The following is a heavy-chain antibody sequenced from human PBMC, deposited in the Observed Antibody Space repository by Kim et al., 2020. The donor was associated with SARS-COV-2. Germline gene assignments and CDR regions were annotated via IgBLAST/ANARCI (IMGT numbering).Heavy chain of an antibody. CDR1: GFVFSDFG. Sequence: GGSLRLSCAASGFVFSDFGMYWVRQAPGKGLERVAVISHDGKNTFHEDSVKGRFTISRDNSKGTVYLQMYSPRVEDTAVYYCAKGLSSYIWDYCDNWG. CDR3: AKGLSSYIWDYCDN. D-gene: IGHD3-16*01. V-gene: IGHV3-30*18. CDR2: ISHDGKNT. J-gene: IGHJ2*01.